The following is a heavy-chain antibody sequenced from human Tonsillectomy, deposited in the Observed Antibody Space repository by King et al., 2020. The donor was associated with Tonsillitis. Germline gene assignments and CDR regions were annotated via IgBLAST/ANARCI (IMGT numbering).Heavy chain of an antibody. Sequence: QLVQSGAEVKKPGESLRISCKGSGYSFGNYWIAWVRQMSGKGLEWMAIIYPADSDTRYSPSFQGQVTISADKSISTAYLQWSSLRASDTAIYYCARRNAPDSSPGQAFDYWRQGPLVTVSS. J-gene: IGHJ4*02. CDR1: GYSFGNYW. CDR3: ARRNAPDSSPGQAFDY. V-gene: IGHV5-51*01. CDR2: IYPADSDT. D-gene: IGHD6-6*01.